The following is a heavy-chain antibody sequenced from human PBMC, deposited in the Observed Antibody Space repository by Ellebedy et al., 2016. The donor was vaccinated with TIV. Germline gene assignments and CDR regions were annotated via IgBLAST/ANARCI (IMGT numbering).Heavy chain of an antibody. J-gene: IGHJ4*02. CDR2: FGGSGADII. CDR3: VKAEVGLDMFFDH. D-gene: IGHD1-26*01. CDR1: GFTFSNYA. Sequence: PGGSLRLSCAASGFTFSNYAMSWVRQGPDKGLEWVSAFGGSGADIIHYADSVKGRFTISRDNSKNTLYLQMNSLRVEDTAVYYCVKAEVGLDMFFDHWGQGTLVTVSS. V-gene: IGHV3-23*01.